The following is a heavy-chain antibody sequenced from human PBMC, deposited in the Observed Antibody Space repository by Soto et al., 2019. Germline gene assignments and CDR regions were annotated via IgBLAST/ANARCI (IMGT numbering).Heavy chain of an antibody. D-gene: IGHD6-6*01. CDR3: ARDSSITPRPLDY. CDR2: ISSTGSYA. V-gene: IGHV3-11*06. Sequence: GGSLRLSCAASGFTFRDYYVSWIRQAPGKGLEWVSYISSTGSYAKYADSVKGRFTISRDNAKNSLYLQMNSLRAEDTAVYYCARDSSITPRPLDYWGQGTPVTVSS. CDR1: GFTFRDYY. J-gene: IGHJ4*02.